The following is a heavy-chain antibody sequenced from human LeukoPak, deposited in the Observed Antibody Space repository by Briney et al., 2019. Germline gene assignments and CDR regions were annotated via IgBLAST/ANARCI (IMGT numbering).Heavy chain of an antibody. V-gene: IGHV3-21*01. D-gene: IGHD6-13*01. CDR1: GFTFSSYS. CDR3: ARMQHSSSWYGWGSSGFDY. J-gene: IGHJ4*02. CDR2: ISSSSSYI. Sequence: GGSLRLSCAASGFTFSSYSMNWVRQAPGRGLEWVSSISSSSSYIYYADSVKGRFTISRDNAKNSLYLQMNSLRAEDTAVYYCARMQHSSSWYGWGSSGFDYWGQGALVTVSS.